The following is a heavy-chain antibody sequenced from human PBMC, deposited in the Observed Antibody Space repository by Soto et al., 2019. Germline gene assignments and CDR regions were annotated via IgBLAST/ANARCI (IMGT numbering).Heavy chain of an antibody. V-gene: IGHV3-72*01. D-gene: IGHD6-19*01. CDR1: GFKFSDQY. CDR3: SRGYSGVGIDAFYI. J-gene: IGHJ3*02. CDR2: CANKANRHAT. Sequence: ELQLVESGGGLVQPGGSLRLSCVASGFKFSDQYIDLVRQAPGKGLEWVGRCANKANRHATEYATSVNGRFTISRDDSKNSLYLQTNSLKTEAAAVDSCSRGYSGVGIDAFYIWGPGTMVTVSS.